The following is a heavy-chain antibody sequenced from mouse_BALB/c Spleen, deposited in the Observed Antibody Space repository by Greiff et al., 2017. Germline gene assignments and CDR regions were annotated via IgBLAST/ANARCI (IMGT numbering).Heavy chain of an antibody. Sequence: QVQLQQPGAELVKPGAPVKLSCKASGYTFTSYWMNWVKQRPGRGLEWIGRIDPSDSETHYNQKFKDKATLTVDKSSSTAYIQLSSLTSEDSAVYYCARFGYYWYFDVWGAGTTVTVSS. D-gene: IGHD2-2*01. CDR2: IDPSDSET. V-gene: IGHV1-69*02. J-gene: IGHJ1*01. CDR1: GYTFTSYW. CDR3: ARFGYYWYFDV.